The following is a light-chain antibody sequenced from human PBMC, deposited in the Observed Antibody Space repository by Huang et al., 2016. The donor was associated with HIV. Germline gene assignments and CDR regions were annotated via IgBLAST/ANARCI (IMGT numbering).Light chain of an antibody. CDR1: QSINNW. CDR2: DAS. Sequence: DIQMTQSPSTLSASVGDRVTITCRASQSINNWLAWYQQKPGKVPKLLIYDASSLESGVPSRFSGSGSGTEFTLTISSLLPDDFASYYCQQYDTFPLTSGGGTKVEIK. CDR3: QQYDTFPLT. J-gene: IGKJ4*01. V-gene: IGKV1-5*01.